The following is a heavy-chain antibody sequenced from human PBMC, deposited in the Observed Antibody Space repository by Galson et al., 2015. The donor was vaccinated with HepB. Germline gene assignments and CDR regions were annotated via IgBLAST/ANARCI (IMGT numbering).Heavy chain of an antibody. CDR2: ISSDGETK. Sequence: LRLSCATSGFTFNTYGMHWVRQTPGKGLEWLAVISSDGETKYYADSVRGRFVISRDNSKNTLYLQMNTVTPEDTALYHCARDKPYTGHYGGQGTLVPVSS. V-gene: IGHV3-30*19. CDR3: ARDKPYTGHY. CDR1: GFTFNTYG. J-gene: IGHJ4*02. D-gene: IGHD5-12*01.